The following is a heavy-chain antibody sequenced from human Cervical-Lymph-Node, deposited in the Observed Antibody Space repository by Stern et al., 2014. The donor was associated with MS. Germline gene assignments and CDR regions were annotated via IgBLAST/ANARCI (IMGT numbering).Heavy chain of an antibody. J-gene: IGHJ3*02. D-gene: IGHD2/OR15-2a*01. V-gene: IGHV4-39*01. CDR1: GGSISSSGYY. CDR3: ARLGILVNAFDI. CDR2: LYHAGNT. Sequence: QLQLQESGPGLVKPSETLSLTCSVSGGSISSSGYYWGWIRQTPGRGLDWVGSLYHAGNTYYNPSLKSRVTISVDTSQRQFSLKVTSGTAADTAVYYCARLGILVNAFDIWGQGTVVTVSS.